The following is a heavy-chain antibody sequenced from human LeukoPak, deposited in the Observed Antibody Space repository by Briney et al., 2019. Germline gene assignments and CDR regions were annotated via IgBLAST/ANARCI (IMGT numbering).Heavy chain of an antibody. Sequence: PGRSLRLSCAASGFIFCKVYMSWVRQAPGTGLEWVGRIKSETDGGTADYAAPVTGRFTISRDDSKNTVYLQMNSLKIEDTGVYYCLTTRWGQGTLVTVSS. J-gene: IGHJ4*02. V-gene: IGHV3-15*01. CDR1: GFIFCKVY. CDR3: LTTR. CDR2: IKSETDGGTA.